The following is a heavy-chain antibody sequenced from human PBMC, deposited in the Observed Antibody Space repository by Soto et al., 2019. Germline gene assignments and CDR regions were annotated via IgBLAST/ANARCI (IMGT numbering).Heavy chain of an antibody. CDR2: IWYDGSNK. CDR1: GFTFSSYG. J-gene: IGHJ4*02. V-gene: IGHV3-33*01. CDR3: ARDPDYGDSLDY. Sequence: QVQLVESGGGVVQPGRSLRLSCAASGFTFSSYGMHWVRQAPGKGLEWVAVIWYDGSNKYYADSVKGRFTISRDNSKNTLYLQMNSLRAEDTAVYYCARDPDYGDSLDYWGQGTLVTVSS. D-gene: IGHD4-17*01.